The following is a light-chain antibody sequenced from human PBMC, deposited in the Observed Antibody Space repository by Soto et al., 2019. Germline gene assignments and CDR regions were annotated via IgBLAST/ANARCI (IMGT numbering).Light chain of an antibody. V-gene: IGKV1-39*01. CDR1: QTITTY. J-gene: IGKJ2*01. CDR2: GAT. Sequence: DIQMTQSPSSLSASVGDRVTITCRASQTITTYLNWYQQRPGKAPKLLIFGATALQGGVPSRFSGSGSGTDFTLTISRLEPEDFAVYYCLQFDNSPLYTFGQGTKVEIK. CDR3: LQFDNSPLYT.